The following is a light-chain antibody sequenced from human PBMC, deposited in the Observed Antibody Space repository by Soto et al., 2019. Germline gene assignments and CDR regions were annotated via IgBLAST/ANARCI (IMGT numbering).Light chain of an antibody. J-gene: IGLJ1*01. CDR3: CSYAGGQEV. Sequence: QSALTQPRSVSGSPGQSVTISCTGTSSDVGGYKYVSWYQQKPGKAPKLIIYGVSRWPSGVPNRFSGSKSGNRASLTISGLQAEDEGDYYCCSYAGGQEVFGNGTKVTVL. V-gene: IGLV2-11*01. CDR2: GVS. CDR1: SSDVGGYKY.